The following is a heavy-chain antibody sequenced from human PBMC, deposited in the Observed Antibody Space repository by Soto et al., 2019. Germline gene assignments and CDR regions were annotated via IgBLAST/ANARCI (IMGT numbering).Heavy chain of an antibody. V-gene: IGHV4-61*01. Sequence: QVQLQESGPGLVSPSETPSLTCTVSCGSVCTCSYYCSWIRKSPVKGLQWIGSISYSDGSMYKPSHKRRLTISIDTSSDQFSLRLQSVTVVDTAVYYWARLSGDSTVWVRPRRQGNLVTVSS. CDR2: ISYSDGS. J-gene: IGHJ5*02. CDR1: CGSVCTCSYY. D-gene: IGHD4-17*01. CDR3: ARLSGDSTVWVRP.